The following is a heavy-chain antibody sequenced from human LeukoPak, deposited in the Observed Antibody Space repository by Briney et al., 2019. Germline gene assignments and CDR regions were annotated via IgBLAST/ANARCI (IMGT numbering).Heavy chain of an antibody. CDR2: ISSSGSSI. J-gene: IGHJ6*02. D-gene: IGHD3-10*01. CDR3: ARTSVMVRGVPYNYYGMDV. CDR1: GVTVSSTD. Sequence: GGSLRLSCAVSGVTVSSTDMNWVRQAPGKGLEWVSYISSSGSSIYYADSVKGRFTISRDNVKNSLYLQMNSLRAEDTAVYYCARTSVMVRGVPYNYYGMDVWGLGTTVTVSS. V-gene: IGHV3-48*03.